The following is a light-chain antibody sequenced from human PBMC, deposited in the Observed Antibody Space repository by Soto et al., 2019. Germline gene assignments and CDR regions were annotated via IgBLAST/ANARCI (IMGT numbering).Light chain of an antibody. Sequence: EIVRTQSPATLSVSSGERAALSCRASQNLSRNLSCYQQRPGQAPRHLIHGASTRATGVPARFSGIGSGTDFTLTISSLQSEDFEVYYCQQSDRWPPTFGQGTTLHIK. J-gene: IGKJ2*01. V-gene: IGKV3-15*01. CDR3: QQSDRWPPT. CDR2: GAS. CDR1: QNLSRN.